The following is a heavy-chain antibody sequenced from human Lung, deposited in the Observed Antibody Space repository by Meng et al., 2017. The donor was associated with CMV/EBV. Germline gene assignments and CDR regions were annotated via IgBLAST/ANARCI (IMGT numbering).Heavy chain of an antibody. CDR2: LYYSGST. CDR1: GGSISSSTYY. Sequence: LSCTVSGGSISSSTYYWGWVRQPPGKGLEWIGSLYYSGSTYYNPSLKSRVTISVDTSMNQFSLKLSSVTAADTAMYYCARGDGGSYCFDYWGQGTLVTVSS. D-gene: IGHD2-15*01. V-gene: IGHV4-39*07. CDR3: ARGDGGSYCFDY. J-gene: IGHJ4*02.